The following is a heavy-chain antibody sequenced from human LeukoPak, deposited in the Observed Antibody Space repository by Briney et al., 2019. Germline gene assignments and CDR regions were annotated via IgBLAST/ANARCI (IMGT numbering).Heavy chain of an antibody. V-gene: IGHV3-21*01. CDR3: ARDEGDYSSGWYFDY. CDR1: GFTFSSYS. J-gene: IGHJ4*02. CDR2: ISSSSSYI. D-gene: IGHD6-19*01. Sequence: PGGSLRLSCAAFGFTFSSYSLNWVRQAPGKGLEWVSSISSSSSYIYYADSVKGRFTISRDNPKNSLYLQMNSLRAEDTAVYYCARDEGDYSSGWYFDYWGQGTLVTVSS.